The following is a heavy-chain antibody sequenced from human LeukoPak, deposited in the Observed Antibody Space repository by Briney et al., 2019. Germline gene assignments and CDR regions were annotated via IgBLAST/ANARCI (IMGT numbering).Heavy chain of an antibody. J-gene: IGHJ4*02. Sequence: GGSLRLSCAASGFTVSGNYMNWVRQAPGKGLEWVSLIYSGGSTYYAASVKGRFTISRDSSKNTLYLQMNSLRAEDTAVYYCARTRGIVVITYLGYWGQGTLVTVSS. CDR2: IYSGGST. CDR3: ARTRGIVVITYLGY. D-gene: IGHD3-22*01. V-gene: IGHV3-53*01. CDR1: GFTVSGNY.